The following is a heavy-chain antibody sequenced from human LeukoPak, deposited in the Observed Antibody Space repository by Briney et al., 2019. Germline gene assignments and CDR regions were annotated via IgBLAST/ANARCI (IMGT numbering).Heavy chain of an antibody. CDR2: IYTSGST. CDR1: GGSISSYY. Sequence: PSETLSLTCTVSGGSISSYYWSWIRQPSGKGLEWIGRIYTSGSTNYNPSLKSRVTMSVDTSKNQFSLKLSSVTAADTAVYYCARDRIAAAGAPGVAFDIWGQGTMVTVSS. J-gene: IGHJ3*02. D-gene: IGHD6-13*01. V-gene: IGHV4-4*07. CDR3: ARDRIAAAGAPGVAFDI.